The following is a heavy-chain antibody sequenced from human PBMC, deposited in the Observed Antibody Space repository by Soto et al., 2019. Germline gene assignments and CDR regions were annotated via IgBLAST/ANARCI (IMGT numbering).Heavy chain of an antibody. D-gene: IGHD4-17*01. J-gene: IGHJ4*02. CDR2: IDRDGRDK. Sequence: EMQLVESGGGLVQPGGSLRLACLASGFTFNSHWMGWVRQSPGKGLEWVANIDRDGRDKYYVDSVKGRFTLSRDNAKNPVFLQMNSLRVEDTAMYYCARHGYFTFDYWGLGTLVTVSS. V-gene: IGHV3-7*04. CDR3: ARHGYFTFDY. CDR1: GFTFNSHW.